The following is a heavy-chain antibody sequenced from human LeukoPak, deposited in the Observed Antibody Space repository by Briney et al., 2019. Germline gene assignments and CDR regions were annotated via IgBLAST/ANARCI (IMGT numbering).Heavy chain of an antibody. CDR1: GGSFSGYF. Sequence: SETLSLTCAVYGGSFSGYFWSWLRQPPGEGLEWIGEINHSGSTNYNPSLKSRVTISVDTSKNQFSLKLSSVTAADTAVYYCARIPYYCYGMDVWGQGTTVTVSS. CDR3: ARIPYYCYGMDV. V-gene: IGHV4-34*01. CDR2: INHSGST. J-gene: IGHJ6*02.